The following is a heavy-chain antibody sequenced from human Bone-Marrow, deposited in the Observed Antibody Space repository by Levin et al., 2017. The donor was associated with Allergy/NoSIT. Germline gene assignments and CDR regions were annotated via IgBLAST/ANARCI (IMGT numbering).Heavy chain of an antibody. Sequence: PGGSLRLSCAASGFTVSRNYMSWVRQAPGKGLEWVSVIYSGGSTYYADSVKGRFTISRDNSKNTLYLQMNSLRAEDTAVYYCARVARDYNWNYWDYWGQGTLVTVSS. CDR3: ARVARDYNWNYWDY. D-gene: IGHD1-20*01. J-gene: IGHJ4*02. CDR1: GFTVSRNY. CDR2: IYSGGST. V-gene: IGHV3-53*01.